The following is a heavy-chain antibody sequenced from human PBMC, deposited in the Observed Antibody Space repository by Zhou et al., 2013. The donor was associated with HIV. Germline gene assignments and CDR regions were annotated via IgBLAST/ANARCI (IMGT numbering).Heavy chain of an antibody. V-gene: IGHV1-69*13. D-gene: IGHD3-22*01. CDR2: IIPIFGSA. Sequence: QVQLVQSGAEVKKPGSSVKVSCKASGGTFSSYAISWVRQAPGQGLEWMGRIIPIFGSANYAQKFQVRVTITADESTSTAYMELSSLRSEDTAVYYCAGTYYYDSSGYYSQFYFDYWGQGTLVTVSS. CDR1: GGTFSSYA. CDR3: AGTYYYDSSGYYSQFYFDY. J-gene: IGHJ4*02.